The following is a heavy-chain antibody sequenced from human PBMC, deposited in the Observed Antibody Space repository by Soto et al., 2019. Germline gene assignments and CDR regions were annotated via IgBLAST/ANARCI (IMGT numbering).Heavy chain of an antibody. D-gene: IGHD6-19*01. CDR2: IWYDGSNE. J-gene: IGHJ3*02. Sequence: QVQLVESGGGVVQPGRSLRLSCAASGFTFSNYGMHWVRQAPGKGLEWVAVIWYDGSNEYYADSVKGRFTISRDSSKNTLYLQMNSLRAEDTAIYYCARTHKSIAVGAFDIWDQGTMVTVSS. CDR1: GFTFSNYG. V-gene: IGHV3-33*01. CDR3: ARTHKSIAVGAFDI.